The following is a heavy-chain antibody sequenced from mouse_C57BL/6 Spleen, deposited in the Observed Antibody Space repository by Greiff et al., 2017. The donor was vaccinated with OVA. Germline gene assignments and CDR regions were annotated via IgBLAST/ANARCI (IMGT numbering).Heavy chain of an antibody. Sequence: QVQLQQPGAELVKPGASVKMSCKASGYTFTSYWITWVKQRPGQGLEWIGDIYPGSGSTNYNEKFKSKATLTVDTSSSTAYMQLSSLTSEDSAVYYCARRASYLAGFAYWGQGTLVTVSA. CDR2: IYPGSGST. J-gene: IGHJ3*01. D-gene: IGHD6-1*01. V-gene: IGHV1-55*01. CDR3: ARRASYLAGFAY. CDR1: GYTFTSYW.